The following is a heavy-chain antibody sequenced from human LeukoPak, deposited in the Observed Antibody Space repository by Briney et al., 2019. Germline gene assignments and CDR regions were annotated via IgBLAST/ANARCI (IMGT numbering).Heavy chain of an antibody. CDR1: GGSISSYY. V-gene: IGHV4-4*07. CDR3: ARVMDSSYYYDSSGYPGDAFDI. Sequence: ASEALSLTCTVSGGSISSYYWSWIRQPAGKGLEWIGRIYTSGSTNYNPSLKSRVTMSVDTSKNLFSLKLSSVTAADTAVYYCARVMDSSYYYDSSGYPGDAFDIWGQGTMVTVSS. D-gene: IGHD3-22*01. CDR2: IYTSGST. J-gene: IGHJ3*02.